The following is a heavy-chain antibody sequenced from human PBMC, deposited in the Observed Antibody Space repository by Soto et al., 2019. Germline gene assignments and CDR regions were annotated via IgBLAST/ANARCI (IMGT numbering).Heavy chain of an antibody. CDR2: ISGSGGST. D-gene: IGHD4-4*01. Sequence: GGSLRLSCAASGFTFSSYAMSWVRQAPGKGLEWVSAISGSGGSTYYADSVKGRFTISRDNSKNTLYLQMNSLRAEDTAVYYCAKMVELTVTRKYYYYYYSMDVWGKGPTVTVSS. J-gene: IGHJ6*03. V-gene: IGHV3-23*01. CDR1: GFTFSSYA. CDR3: AKMVELTVTRKYYYYYYSMDV.